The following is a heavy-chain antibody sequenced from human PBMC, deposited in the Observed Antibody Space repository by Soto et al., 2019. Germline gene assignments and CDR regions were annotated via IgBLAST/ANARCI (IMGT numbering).Heavy chain of an antibody. Sequence: SETRSLTCTVSGGSISSYCWSWIRQPPGKGLEWIGYIYYSVSTNYNPSLKSRVTISVDTSKNQFSLKLSSVTAADTAVYYCARGYHFWSGYYPEVLETYYCATDVWGQGTPVNVSS. CDR2: IYYSVST. D-gene: IGHD3-3*01. V-gene: IGHV4-59*01. CDR3: ARGYHFWSGYYPEVLETYYCATDV. J-gene: IGHJ6*02. CDR1: GGSISSYC.